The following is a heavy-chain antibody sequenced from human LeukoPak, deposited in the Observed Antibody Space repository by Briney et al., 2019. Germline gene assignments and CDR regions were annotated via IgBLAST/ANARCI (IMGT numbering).Heavy chain of an antibody. CDR1: GXTVSSNY. CDR2: FYNGINT. V-gene: IGHV3-66*01. Sequence: TGGSLRLSCAATGXTVSSNYVSWVRQAPGKGQEWVSVFYNGINTYYADSVKGRFTTSRDNSKNTLYLQMNSLRVEDTAVYFCARVGSGNTYGYGDYWGQGTLVTVSS. D-gene: IGHD5-18*01. CDR3: ARVGSGNTYGYGDY. J-gene: IGHJ4*02.